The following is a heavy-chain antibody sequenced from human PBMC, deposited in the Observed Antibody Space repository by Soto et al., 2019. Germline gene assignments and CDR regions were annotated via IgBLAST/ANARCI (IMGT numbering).Heavy chain of an antibody. CDR2: IYPSGMP. Sequence: SETLSLTCSVSGGSISNAAYSWSWIRQPPGKGLEWIGYIYPSGMPFYNPSLRSRVTISIDRSNDQFSLNLKSVTAADTAVYYCARERGGYGLFDSWGQGTLVTAPQ. CDR3: ARERGGYGLFDS. V-gene: IGHV4-30-2*01. CDR1: GGSISNAAYS. D-gene: IGHD5-18*01. J-gene: IGHJ4*02.